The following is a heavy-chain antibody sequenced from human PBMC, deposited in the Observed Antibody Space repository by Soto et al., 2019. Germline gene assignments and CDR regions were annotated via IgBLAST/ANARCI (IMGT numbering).Heavy chain of an antibody. CDR3: ARDCACIYSSPDY. Sequence: QVQMVESGGGVVQSGRSLRLSCATSGFNFRSYGIHWVRQAPGKGLEWVGIIWYDGSNKYYADSVKGRFTISRDDSKNTVYLQMDSLRDEDTAIYYCARDCACIYSSPDYWGQGAVVTVSS. CDR2: IWYDGSNK. J-gene: IGHJ4*02. V-gene: IGHV3-33*01. CDR1: GFNFRSYG. D-gene: IGHD2-15*01.